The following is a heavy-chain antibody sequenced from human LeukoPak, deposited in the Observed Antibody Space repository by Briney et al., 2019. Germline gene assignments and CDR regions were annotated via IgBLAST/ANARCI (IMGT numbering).Heavy chain of an antibody. CDR1: GYSFTGYW. CDR2: IYPGDSDT. D-gene: IGHD4-17*01. V-gene: IGHV5-51*01. Sequence: GESRKISFKGSGYSFTGYWLGWVRQMPGKGLGWMGIIYPGDSDTRYSPSFQGQVTISADKSISTAYLQWSSLKASDTAMYYCAGTTVTTPFDYWGQGTLVTVSS. J-gene: IGHJ4*02. CDR3: AGTTVTTPFDY.